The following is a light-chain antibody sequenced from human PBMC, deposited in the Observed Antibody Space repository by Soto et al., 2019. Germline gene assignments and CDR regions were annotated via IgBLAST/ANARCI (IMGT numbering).Light chain of an antibody. CDR3: GSHTSSSTPSYV. CDR2: DFS. J-gene: IGLJ1*01. Sequence: QSVLTQPASVSGSPGQSITISCTGTSRDVGGYNSVSWYQQHPGKAPKLMIYDFSNRPSGVSNRFSGFKSGNTASLTISGLQAEDVAVYYCGSHTSSSTPSYVFVTGTMVTV. CDR1: SRDVGGYNS. V-gene: IGLV2-14*03.